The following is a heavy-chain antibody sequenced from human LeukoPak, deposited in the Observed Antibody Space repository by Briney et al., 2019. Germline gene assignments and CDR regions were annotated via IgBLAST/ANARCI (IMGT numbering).Heavy chain of an antibody. D-gene: IGHD5-12*01. V-gene: IGHV4-34*09. J-gene: IGHJ4*02. CDR2: INHSGST. CDR1: GGSFSGYY. CDR3: AISSGYDGFDY. Sequence: SETLSLTCAVYGGSFSGYYWSWIRQPLGKGLEWIGEINHSGSTNYNPSLKSRVTISVDTSKNPFSLKLSSVTAADTAVYYCAISSGYDGFDYWGQGTLVTVSS.